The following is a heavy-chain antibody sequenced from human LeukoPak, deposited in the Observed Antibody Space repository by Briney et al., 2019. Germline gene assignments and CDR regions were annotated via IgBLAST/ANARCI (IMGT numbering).Heavy chain of an antibody. CDR1: GGSISGGTYY. D-gene: IGHD4-17*01. V-gene: IGHV4-61*02. Sequence: SQTLSLTCTVSGGSISGGTYYWTWIRQPAGKGLEWIGRIFSSGTTQYNPSLQSRVIISLDTSNNQFSLRLSSVTAADTAVYYCAREDTDYGAVSWGQGTLVTVSS. J-gene: IGHJ5*02. CDR2: IFSSGTT. CDR3: AREDTDYGAVS.